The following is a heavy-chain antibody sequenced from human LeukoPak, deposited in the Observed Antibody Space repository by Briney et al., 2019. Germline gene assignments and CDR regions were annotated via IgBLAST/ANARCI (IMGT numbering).Heavy chain of an antibody. D-gene: IGHD5-12*01. Sequence: ASVKVSGKASGYTFTGYYMHWVRQAPGQGLEWMGWINPNSGGTNYAQKFQGRVTMTRDTSISTAYMELSRLRSDDTAVYYCARDSGYDSGYFDYWGQGTLVTVSS. CDR2: INPNSGGT. V-gene: IGHV1-2*02. CDR1: GYTFTGYY. CDR3: ARDSGYDSGYFDY. J-gene: IGHJ4*02.